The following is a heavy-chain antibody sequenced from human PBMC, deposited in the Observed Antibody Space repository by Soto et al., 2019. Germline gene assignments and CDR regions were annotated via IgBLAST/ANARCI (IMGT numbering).Heavy chain of an antibody. Sequence: EVQLLESGGGLVQPGGSLRLSCATSGFTFSTYAMSWVRQAPGKGLEWVSSMSGSGGSTYYADSVKGRFTISRDNSKNTMYLEMNSLRVEDTAVYYCAKKHVAGGSGMSLVDYWGQGTLVTVSS. D-gene: IGHD6-25*01. CDR3: AKKHVAGGSGMSLVDY. CDR1: GFTFSTYA. J-gene: IGHJ4*02. V-gene: IGHV3-23*01. CDR2: MSGSGGST.